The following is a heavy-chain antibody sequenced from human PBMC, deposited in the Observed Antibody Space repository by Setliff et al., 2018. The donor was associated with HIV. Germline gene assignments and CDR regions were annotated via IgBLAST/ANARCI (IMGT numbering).Heavy chain of an antibody. Sequence: GESLKISCAASEFTFRTHAMSWVRQAPGKGLEWVSGIGGSGGSTYYADSVKGRFTISRDDSKNTLNLQMNSLRPEDTAVYYCVKPGWELKKKAGLFESWGQGTLVTVS. V-gene: IGHV3-23*01. J-gene: IGHJ4*02. D-gene: IGHD1-26*01. CDR2: IGGSGGST. CDR3: VKPGWELKKKAGLFES. CDR1: EFTFRTHA.